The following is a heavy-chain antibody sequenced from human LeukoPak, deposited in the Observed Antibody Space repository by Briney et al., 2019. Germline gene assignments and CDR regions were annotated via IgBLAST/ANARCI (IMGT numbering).Heavy chain of an antibody. Sequence: PGASLRLSCAASGFTFSNYWMSWVRQTPGKGLEWVANIKEDGSDKYYVDSLKGRFAISRDNAKNSLYLQMNSLRAEDTAVYYCAKDRTRQAYWGQGTLVTVSS. CDR1: GFTFSNYW. CDR2: IKEDGSDK. D-gene: IGHD3-3*01. CDR3: AKDRTRQAY. V-gene: IGHV3-7*03. J-gene: IGHJ4*02.